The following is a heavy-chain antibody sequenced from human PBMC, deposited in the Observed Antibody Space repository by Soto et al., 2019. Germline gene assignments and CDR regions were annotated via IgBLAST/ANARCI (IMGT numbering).Heavy chain of an antibody. Sequence: QVQLQQWGAGLLKPSETLSLTCAVYGGSFSGYYWSWIRQPPGKGLEWIGEINHSGSTNYNPSLKSRVTISVDTSKNQFSLKLSSVTAADTAVYYCARGVNYCSGGSCSVFVDYWGQGTLVTVSS. CDR1: GGSFSGYY. D-gene: IGHD2-15*01. CDR2: INHSGST. CDR3: ARGVNYCSGGSCSVFVDY. J-gene: IGHJ4*02. V-gene: IGHV4-34*01.